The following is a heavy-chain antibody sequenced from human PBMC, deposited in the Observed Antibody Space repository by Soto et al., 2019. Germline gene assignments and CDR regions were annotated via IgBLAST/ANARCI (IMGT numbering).Heavy chain of an antibody. CDR2: ISASDGGA. CDR3: AKDSDREHFQH. J-gene: IGHJ1*01. CDR1: GSTFSSYG. Sequence: QPGGSLRLSCAASGSTFSSYGMSWVRQAPEKGLEWVSGISASDGGAYYADSVKGRFTISRDNSENTLYLQMNSLRVEDTAVYYCAKDSDREHFQHWGQGTLVTVSS. V-gene: IGHV3-23*01. D-gene: IGHD3-10*01.